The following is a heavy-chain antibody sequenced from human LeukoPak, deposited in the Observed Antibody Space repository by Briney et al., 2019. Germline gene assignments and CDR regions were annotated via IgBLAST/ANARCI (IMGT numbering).Heavy chain of an antibody. CDR2: IYHSGST. V-gene: IGHV4-38-2*02. CDR1: GYSISSGYF. D-gene: IGHD6-13*01. CDR3: ARIYSSSWFLNWFDP. J-gene: IGHJ5*02. Sequence: SETLSLTCTVSGYSISSGYFWGWIRQPPGKGLECVGTIYHSGSTYYNPSLKSRVTISVDTSKNQFSLKLNSVTVADTAVYCCARIYSSSWFLNWFDPWGQGTLVTVSS.